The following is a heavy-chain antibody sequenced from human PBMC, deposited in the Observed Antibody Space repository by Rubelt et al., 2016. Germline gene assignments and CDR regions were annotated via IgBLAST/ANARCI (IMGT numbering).Heavy chain of an antibody. CDR2: INPNSGGT. V-gene: IGHV1-2*06. CDR1: GYTFTSYY. CDR3: ARESSSGWYIDY. Sequence: QVQLVQSGAEVKKPGASVKVSCKASGYTFTSYYMHWVRQAPGQGLEWMGRINPNSGGTNYAQKFKGRVTMTRDTSITTAYMELSRLRSDDTAVFYCARESSSGWYIDYWGQGTLVTVSS. J-gene: IGHJ4*02. D-gene: IGHD6-19*01.